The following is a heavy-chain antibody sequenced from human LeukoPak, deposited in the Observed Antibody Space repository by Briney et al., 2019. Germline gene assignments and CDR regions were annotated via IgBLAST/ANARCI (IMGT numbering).Heavy chain of an antibody. CDR2: XXNKANSYTT. D-gene: IGHD6-19*01. J-gene: IGHJ4*02. CDR1: GFTXXXHY. Sequence: ASGFTXXXHYMXWVRQAPGKGLEWVXRXXNKANSYTTQYAASVKGRFTISRDDSKNSLYLQMNSLKTEDTAVYYCTTSDSSGWYGFVYWGQGTLVTVSS. CDR3: TTSDSSGWYGFVY. V-gene: IGHV3-72*01.